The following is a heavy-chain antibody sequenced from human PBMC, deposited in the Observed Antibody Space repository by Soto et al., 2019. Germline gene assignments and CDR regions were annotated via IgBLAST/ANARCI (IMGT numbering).Heavy chain of an antibody. CDR3: ARNYDILTGYHHFDY. Sequence: PGGSLRLGCAASGFTFSSYSMNWARQAPGKGLEWVSYISSSSSTIYYADSVKGRFTIYRDNAKNSLYLQMNSLRAEDTSVYYCARNYDILTGYHHFDYWGQGTLVTVSS. D-gene: IGHD3-9*01. CDR2: ISSSSSTI. CDR1: GFTFSSYS. V-gene: IGHV3-48*01. J-gene: IGHJ4*02.